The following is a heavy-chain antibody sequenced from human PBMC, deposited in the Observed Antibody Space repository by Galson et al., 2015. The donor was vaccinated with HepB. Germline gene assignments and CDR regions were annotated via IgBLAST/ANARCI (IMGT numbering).Heavy chain of an antibody. CDR3: ATARYSTSPPDN. V-gene: IGHV1-18*01. J-gene: IGHJ4*02. CDR1: GYTFTNYG. D-gene: IGHD6-6*01. CDR2: ISAYNGNT. Sequence: SVKVSCKASGYTFTNYGISWARQAPGQGLEWMAWISAYNGNTNYAQKVQGRVTMTTDTSTSTAYMELRSLTSDDTAVYYCATARYSTSPPDNWGQGTLVTVSS.